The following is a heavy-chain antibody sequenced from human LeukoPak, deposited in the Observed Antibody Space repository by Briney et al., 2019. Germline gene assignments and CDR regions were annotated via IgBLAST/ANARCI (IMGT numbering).Heavy chain of an antibody. Sequence: SGPTLVNPTQTLTLTCSFSGFSLSTSGMCVSWVRQPPGKALEWLARIDWYEEKYYSTSLKTRLTTFKATNNNHALIPITNMDPDATAKYCSARIWGFCSGGPIGYWGQGTLVTVSS. CDR1: GFSLSTSGMC. J-gene: IGHJ4*02. D-gene: IGHD2-15*01. V-gene: IGHV2-70*11. CDR3: ARIWGFCSGGPIGY. CDR2: IDWYEEK.